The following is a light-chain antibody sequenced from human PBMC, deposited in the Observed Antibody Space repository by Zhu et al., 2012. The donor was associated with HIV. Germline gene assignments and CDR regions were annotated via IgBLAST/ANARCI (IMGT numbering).Light chain of an antibody. CDR1: QSVSSNY. Sequence: EIVLTQSPGTLSLSPGERATLSCRASQSVSSNYLAWYQQKPGQAPRLLVFGASSRATGIPDRFSGSGSGTDFTLNISRLEPEDFAVYYCQQYGSSLLTFGQGTRLEIK. J-gene: IGKJ5*01. CDR3: QQYGSSLLT. CDR2: GAS. V-gene: IGKV3-20*01.